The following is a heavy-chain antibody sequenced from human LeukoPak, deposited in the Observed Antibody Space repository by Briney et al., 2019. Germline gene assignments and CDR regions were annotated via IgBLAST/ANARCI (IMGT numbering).Heavy chain of an antibody. Sequence: PGGSLRLSCAASGFSFSSYWMTWVRQAPGKGLEWVANIRHDGTEKYYVDSMKGRFTVSRDNTKNSLYLQINSLRAEDTAVYYCARVTAATGDAFDIWGQGTMVTVSS. CDR3: ARVTAATGDAFDI. J-gene: IGHJ3*02. CDR1: GFSFSSYW. V-gene: IGHV3-7*01. CDR2: IRHDGTEK. D-gene: IGHD2-15*01.